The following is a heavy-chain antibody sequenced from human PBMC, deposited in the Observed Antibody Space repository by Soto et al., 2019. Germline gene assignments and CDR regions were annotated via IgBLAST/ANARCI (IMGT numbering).Heavy chain of an antibody. D-gene: IGHD3-22*01. V-gene: IGHV4-31*03. CDR2: IYYSGST. Sequence: KPSETLSLTCTVSGGSISSGGYYWSWIRQHPGKGLEWIGYIYYSGSTYYNPSLKSRVTISVDTSKNQFSLKLSSVTAADTAVYYCARARDSSGYYMINWFDPWGQGTLVTVSS. CDR3: ARARDSSGYYMINWFDP. CDR1: GGSISSGGYY. J-gene: IGHJ5*02.